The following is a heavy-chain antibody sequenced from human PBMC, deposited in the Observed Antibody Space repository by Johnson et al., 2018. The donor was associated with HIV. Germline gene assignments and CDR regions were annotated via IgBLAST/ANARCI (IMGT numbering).Heavy chain of an antibody. CDR3: ARDVRGDGTYPPDAFDI. V-gene: IGHV3-7*03. CDR1: GFTVSSNY. CDR2: IRYDGSEN. D-gene: IGHD3-16*02. Sequence: VQLVESGGGLIQPGGSLRLSCAASGFTVSSNYMSWVRQAPGKGLEWVAFIRYDGSENYYVDSVKGRFTISRDNAKNSLYLQVHSLRVEDTAVYYCARDVRGDGTYPPDAFDIWGQGTMVTVSS. J-gene: IGHJ3*02.